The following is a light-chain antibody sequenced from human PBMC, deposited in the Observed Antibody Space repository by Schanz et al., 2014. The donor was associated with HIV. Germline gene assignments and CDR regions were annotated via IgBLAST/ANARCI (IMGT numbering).Light chain of an antibody. Sequence: QSALTQPPSASGSPGQSVTITCTGTSSDVGGYDFVSWYQQHPGKAPKLMIYEVTKRPLGVPNRFSGSKSGNTASLTVSGLQAEDEADYYCSSYAGRYNYFVFGTGIKLTVL. CDR2: EVT. J-gene: IGLJ1*01. CDR1: SSDVGGYDF. V-gene: IGLV2-8*01. CDR3: SSYAGRYNYFV.